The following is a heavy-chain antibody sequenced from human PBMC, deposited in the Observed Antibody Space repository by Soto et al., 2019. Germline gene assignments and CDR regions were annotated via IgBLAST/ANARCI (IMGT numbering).Heavy chain of an antibody. J-gene: IGHJ4*02. Sequence: QVQLVQSGAEVKKPGASVKVSCKASGYTFTSYDINWVRQATGQGHEWMGWMNPNSGNTGYAQKFQGRVTMTRNTSISTAYMELSSLRSEDTAVYYCARRMITFGGVIVEFDYWGQGTLVTVSS. V-gene: IGHV1-8*01. CDR2: MNPNSGNT. CDR3: ARRMITFGGVIVEFDY. D-gene: IGHD3-16*02. CDR1: GYTFTSYD.